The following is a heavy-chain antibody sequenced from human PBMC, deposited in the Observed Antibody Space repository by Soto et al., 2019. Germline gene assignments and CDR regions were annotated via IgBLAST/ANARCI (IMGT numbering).Heavy chain of an antibody. CDR2: INAGNGNT. Sequence: VSLKVCCKAPGYTFTSYAMHWVRQAPGQRLEWMGWINAGNGNTKYSQKFQGRVTITRDTSASTAYMELSSLRSEDTAVYYCARGITLPTPLDYWGQGTLVTVSS. CDR3: ARGITLPTPLDY. V-gene: IGHV1-3*01. D-gene: IGHD1-20*01. J-gene: IGHJ4*02. CDR1: GYTFTSYA.